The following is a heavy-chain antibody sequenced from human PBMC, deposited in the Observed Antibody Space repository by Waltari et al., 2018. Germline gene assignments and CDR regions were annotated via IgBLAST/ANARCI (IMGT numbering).Heavy chain of an antibody. J-gene: IGHJ4*02. CDR2: IWYDGSNK. CDR1: GFTFSSYG. D-gene: IGHD3-3*01. CDR3: ARIRSGSSLLLDY. V-gene: IGHV3-33*01. Sequence: QVQLVESGGGVVQPGRSLRLSCAASGFTFSSYGMPWVRQAPGKGLEGVAVIWYDGSNKYYADSVKGRFTISRDNSKNTLYLQMNSLRAEDTAVYYCARIRSGSSLLLDYWGQGTLVTVSS.